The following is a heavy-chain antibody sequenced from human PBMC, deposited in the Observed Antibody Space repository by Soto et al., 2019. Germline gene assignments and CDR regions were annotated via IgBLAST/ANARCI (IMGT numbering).Heavy chain of an antibody. J-gene: IGHJ4*02. Sequence: SETLSLTCTVSGGSISSSSYYWGWIRQPPGKGLEWIGSIYYSGSTYYNPSLKSRVTISVDTSKNQFSLKLSSVTAADTAVYYCASVTTGGMKLDYWGQGTPVTVSS. D-gene: IGHD4-4*01. CDR3: ASVTTGGMKLDY. CDR2: IYYSGST. V-gene: IGHV4-39*01. CDR1: GGSISSSSYY.